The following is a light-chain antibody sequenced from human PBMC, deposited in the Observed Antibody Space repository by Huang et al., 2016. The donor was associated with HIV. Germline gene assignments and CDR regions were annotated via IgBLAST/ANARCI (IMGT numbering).Light chain of an antibody. Sequence: EIVLTQSPGTLSLSPGERATLSCRASQSVSSSHLAWYQQKAGQSPRLLIYGASSRASGTPNRFSGSGSGTDFTLTISRLDPEDFAVYYCQRYGTSTSTFGQGTRVEVK. V-gene: IGKV3-20*01. CDR1: QSVSSSH. CDR3: QRYGTSTST. CDR2: GAS. J-gene: IGKJ1*01.